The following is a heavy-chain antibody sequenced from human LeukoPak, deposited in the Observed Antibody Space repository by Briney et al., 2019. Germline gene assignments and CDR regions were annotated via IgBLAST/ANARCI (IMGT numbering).Heavy chain of an antibody. V-gene: IGHV3-74*01. Sequence: PGGSLRLSCAASGFTFSSYWMHWVRQAPGKGLVWVSRINSDGSSTSYADSVKGRFTISRDNAKNTLYLQTNSLRAEDTAVYYCARSYGSGSYGYFQHWGQGTLVTVSS. CDR3: ARSYGSGSYGYFQH. D-gene: IGHD3-10*01. CDR2: INSDGSST. J-gene: IGHJ1*01. CDR1: GFTFSSYW.